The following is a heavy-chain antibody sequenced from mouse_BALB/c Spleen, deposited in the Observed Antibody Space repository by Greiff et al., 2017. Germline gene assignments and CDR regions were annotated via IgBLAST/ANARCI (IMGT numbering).Heavy chain of an antibody. CDR1: GFNIKDTY. Sequence: VQLQQSGAELVKPGASVKLSCTASGFNIKDTYMHWVKQRPEQGLEWIGRIDPANGNTKYDPKFQGKATITADTSSNTAYLQLSSLTSEDTAVYYCARDGYDESYFDYWGQGTTLTVSS. J-gene: IGHJ2*01. V-gene: IGHV14-3*02. CDR3: ARDGYDESYFDY. D-gene: IGHD2-14*01. CDR2: IDPANGNT.